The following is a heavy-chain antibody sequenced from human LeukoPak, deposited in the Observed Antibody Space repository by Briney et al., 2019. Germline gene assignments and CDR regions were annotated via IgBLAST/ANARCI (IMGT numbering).Heavy chain of an antibody. J-gene: IGHJ4*02. CDR2: ISSGSTYM. CDR1: AFTLSSYN. Sequence: GGSLRLSCEASAFTLSSYNMNWVRQAPGKGLEWISSISSGSTYMNYADSVKGRFTISRDNAKNSLYLQMNSLRAEDTAVYYCAREGLDRGYFDYWGQGSLVTVSS. D-gene: IGHD1-14*01. V-gene: IGHV3-21*01. CDR3: AREGLDRGYFDY.